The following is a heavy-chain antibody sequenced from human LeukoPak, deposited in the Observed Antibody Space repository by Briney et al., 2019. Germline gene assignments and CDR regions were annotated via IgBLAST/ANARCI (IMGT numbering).Heavy chain of an antibody. D-gene: IGHD3-22*01. J-gene: IGHJ3*02. CDR3: AKSITMIVVVVGNAFDI. CDR1: GFTFRSYG. CDR2: ISGSGDTT. Sequence: GGSLRLSCAASGFTFRSYGMNWVRQAPGKGLEWVSVISGSGDTTNYADSVKGRFTISRDNSKNTLYLQMNSLRAEDTAVYYCAKSITMIVVVVGNAFDIWGQGTMVTVSS. V-gene: IGHV3-23*01.